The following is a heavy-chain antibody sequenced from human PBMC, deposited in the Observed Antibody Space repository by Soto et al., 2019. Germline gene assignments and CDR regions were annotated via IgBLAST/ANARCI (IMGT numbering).Heavy chain of an antibody. J-gene: IGHJ6*02. D-gene: IGHD3-3*01. CDR1: GYTFTSYY. Sequence: ASGKVSCEASGYTFTSYYMHWVRQAPGQGLEWMGIINPSGGSTSYAQKFQGRVTMTRDTSTSTVYMELSSLRSEDTAVYYCARDGDTRVLRFLEWLSYYGMDVWGQGTTVTVSS. CDR3: ARDGDTRVLRFLEWLSYYGMDV. CDR2: INPSGGST. V-gene: IGHV1-46*01.